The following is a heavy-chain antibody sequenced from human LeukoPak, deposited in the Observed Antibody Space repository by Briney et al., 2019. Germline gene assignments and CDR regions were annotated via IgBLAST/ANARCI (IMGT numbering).Heavy chain of an antibody. CDR1: GFTFSSYS. Sequence: GGSLRLSCAASGFTFSSYSMNWVRQAPGKGLEWVSSISSSSSYIYYADSVKGRFTISRDNAKNSPYLQMNSLRAEDTAVYYCARDWGSRGKFDIWGQGTMVTVSS. CDR3: ARDWGSRGKFDI. CDR2: ISSSSSYI. D-gene: IGHD3-16*01. J-gene: IGHJ3*02. V-gene: IGHV3-21*01.